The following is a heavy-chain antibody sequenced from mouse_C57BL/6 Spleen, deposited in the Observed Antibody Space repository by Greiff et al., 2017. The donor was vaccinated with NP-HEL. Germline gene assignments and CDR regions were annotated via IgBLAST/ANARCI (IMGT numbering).Heavy chain of an antibody. Sequence: DVKLVESGGDLVKPGGSLKLSCAASGFTFSSYGMSWVRQTPDKRLEWVATISSGGSYTYYPDSVKGRFTISRDNAKNTLYLQISNLKSEDTAMYYCARHGSSYFGYWGQGTTLTVSS. J-gene: IGHJ2*01. CDR2: ISSGGSYT. CDR3: ARHGSSYFGY. CDR1: GFTFSSYG. V-gene: IGHV5-6*02. D-gene: IGHD1-1*01.